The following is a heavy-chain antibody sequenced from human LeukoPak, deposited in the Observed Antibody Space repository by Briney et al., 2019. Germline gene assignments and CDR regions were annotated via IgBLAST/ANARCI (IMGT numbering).Heavy chain of an antibody. CDR1: GGSISSYY. CDR3: ARQMVAYGDYVMDY. Sequence: SETLSLTCTVSGGSISSYYWSWFRQPPGKGLEWIGYMYYSGITNYNPSLKSRVTISVDTSKNQFSLKLSSVTAVDTAVYYCARQMVAYGDYVMDYWGQGNLVTVSS. V-gene: IGHV4-59*08. CDR2: MYYSGIT. J-gene: IGHJ4*02. D-gene: IGHD4-17*01.